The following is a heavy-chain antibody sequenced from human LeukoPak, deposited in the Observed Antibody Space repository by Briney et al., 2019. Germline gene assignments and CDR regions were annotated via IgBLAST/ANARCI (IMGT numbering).Heavy chain of an antibody. V-gene: IGHV1-18*01. CDR1: GYTFTSYG. Sequence: GASVKVSCKASGYTFTSYGISWVRQAPGQGLEWMGWISAYNGNTNYAQKLQGRVTMTTDTSTSTAYMELRSLRSDDTAVYYCARASRDCYDSSGYYSMDYWGQGTLVTVSS. CDR2: ISAYNGNT. D-gene: IGHD3-22*01. CDR3: ARASRDCYDSSGYYSMDY. J-gene: IGHJ4*02.